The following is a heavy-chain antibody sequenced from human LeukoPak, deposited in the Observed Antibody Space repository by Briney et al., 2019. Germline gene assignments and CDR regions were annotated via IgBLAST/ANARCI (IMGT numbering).Heavy chain of an antibody. J-gene: IGHJ5*02. Sequence: PGGSLRLSCAASGFTFSSHWMHWVRQAPGKGLVWLSRISGDGSSTSYADSVKGRFTISRDNAKNTLYLQMNSLRAEDTAVYYCARPSVGFDPWGQGTLVTVSS. CDR2: ISGDGSST. CDR1: GFTFSSHW. CDR3: ARPSVGFDP. V-gene: IGHV3-74*01.